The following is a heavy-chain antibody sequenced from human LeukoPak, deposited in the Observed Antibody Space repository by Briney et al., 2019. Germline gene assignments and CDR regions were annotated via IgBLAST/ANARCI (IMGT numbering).Heavy chain of an antibody. D-gene: IGHD3-22*01. CDR3: ARGADSSGYLYYYYYMDV. Sequence: SETLSLTCTVSGGSISSYYWSWIRQPPGKGLEWIGYIYYSGSTNYNPSLKSRVTISVDTSRNQFSLKLSSVTAADTAVYYCARGADSSGYLYYYYYMDVWGKGTTVTISS. CDR2: IYYSGST. V-gene: IGHV4-59*01. J-gene: IGHJ6*03. CDR1: GGSISSYY.